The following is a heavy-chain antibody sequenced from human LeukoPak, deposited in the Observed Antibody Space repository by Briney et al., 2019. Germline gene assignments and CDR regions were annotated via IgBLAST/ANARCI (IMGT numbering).Heavy chain of an antibody. Sequence: ASVKVSCKASGFTFTSSAMQWVRQARGQRLEWIGWIVVGSGNTNYAQKFQERVTITRDMSTSTAYMELSSLRSEDTAVYYCAAGQSRTWFGASLEFDYWGQGTLVTVSS. V-gene: IGHV1-58*02. CDR2: IVVGSGNT. J-gene: IGHJ4*02. D-gene: IGHD3-10*01. CDR3: AAGQSRTWFGASLEFDY. CDR1: GFTFTSSA.